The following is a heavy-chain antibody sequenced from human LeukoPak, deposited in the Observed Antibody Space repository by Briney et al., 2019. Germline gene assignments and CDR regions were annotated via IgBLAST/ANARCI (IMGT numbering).Heavy chain of an antibody. CDR3: AKETRYSSGWYEFDY. V-gene: IGHV3-7*03. Sequence: QSGGSLRLSCAASGFTFSSYWMSWVRQAPGKGLEWVANIKQDGSEKYYVDSVKGRFTISRDNSKNSLYLQMNSLRTEDTALYYCAKETRYSSGWYEFDYWGQGTLVTVSS. CDR2: IKQDGSEK. CDR1: GFTFSSYW. J-gene: IGHJ4*02. D-gene: IGHD6-19*01.